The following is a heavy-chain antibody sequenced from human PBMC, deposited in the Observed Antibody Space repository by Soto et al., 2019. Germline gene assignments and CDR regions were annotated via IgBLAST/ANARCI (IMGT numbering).Heavy chain of an antibody. CDR2: IYPGDSET. Sequence: GESLRISWKGSGYIFSTYRIGWIRQLPGKGLEWMGIIYPGDSETRYSPSFQGQVTISADKSNTTAYLQWSGLKASDTYMYYCARTSASGKYYYSMDVWGQGTTVTVSS. J-gene: IGHJ6*02. CDR1: GYIFSTYR. CDR3: ARTSASGKYYYSMDV. V-gene: IGHV5-51*01. D-gene: IGHD6-13*01.